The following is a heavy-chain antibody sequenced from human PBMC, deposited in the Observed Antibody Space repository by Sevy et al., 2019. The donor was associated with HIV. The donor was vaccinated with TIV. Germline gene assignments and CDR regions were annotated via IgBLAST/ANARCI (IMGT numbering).Heavy chain of an antibody. CDR1: GDSISNTPFY. CDR2: IDIRGGT. V-gene: IGHV4-61*02. CDR3: GREKVGYFYYYRGGDYYYFDS. J-gene: IGHJ4*02. D-gene: IGHD3-22*01. Sequence: SETLSLTCTFSGDSISNTPFYWSWIRLSAGKGLEWLGRIDIRGGTNYNPSLKSRVALSVDMSKNEFSLKLNSVTAADTAVYYCGREKVGYFYYYRGGDYYYFDSWGLGTLVTVSS.